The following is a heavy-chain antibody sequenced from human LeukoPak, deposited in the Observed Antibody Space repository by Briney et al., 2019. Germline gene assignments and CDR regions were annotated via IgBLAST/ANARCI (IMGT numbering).Heavy chain of an antibody. V-gene: IGHV1-69*10. CDR3: ARDPPYRRHYYDSPPDLPGDY. J-gene: IGHJ4*02. CDR1: GGTFSSYA. Sequence: SVTVSFKASGGTFSSYAISWGRQAPGQGREWMGGIIPIFGIANYAQKFQGRVTITADKSTSTAYMELSSLRSEDTAVYYCARDPPYRRHYYDSPPDLPGDYWGQGTLVTVSS. CDR2: IIPIFGIA. D-gene: IGHD3-22*01.